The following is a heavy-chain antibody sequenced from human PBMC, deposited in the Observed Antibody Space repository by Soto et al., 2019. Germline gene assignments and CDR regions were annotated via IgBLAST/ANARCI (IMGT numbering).Heavy chain of an antibody. CDR2: INHSGST. CDR1: GGSFSGYY. Sequence: SETLSLTCAVYGGSFSGYYWSWIRQPPGKGLEWIGEINHSGSTNYNPSLKSRVTISVDTSKNQFSLKLSSVTAADTAVYYCARGREDYYGSGQASDYWGQGTLLTVSS. J-gene: IGHJ4*02. CDR3: ARGREDYYGSGQASDY. V-gene: IGHV4-34*01. D-gene: IGHD3-10*01.